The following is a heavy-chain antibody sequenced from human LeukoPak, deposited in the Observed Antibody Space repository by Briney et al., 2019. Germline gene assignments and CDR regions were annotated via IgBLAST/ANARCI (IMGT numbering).Heavy chain of an antibody. D-gene: IGHD3-22*01. CDR2: INPSGGST. J-gene: IGHJ4*02. CDR1: GGTFNTSP. V-gene: IGHV1-46*02. Sequence: PEASVKVSCKASGGTFNTSPLSWLRQAPGQGLEWMGIINPSGGSTSYAQKFQGRVTMTRDMSTSTVYMELSSLRSEDTAVYYCARGPRFELVVVLTRYYFDYWGQGTLVTVSS. CDR3: ARGPRFELVVVLTRYYFDY.